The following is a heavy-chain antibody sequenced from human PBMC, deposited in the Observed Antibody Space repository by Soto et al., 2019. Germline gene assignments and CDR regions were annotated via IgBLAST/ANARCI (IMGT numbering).Heavy chain of an antibody. CDR2: LSTDGRTS. D-gene: IGHD3-3*01. CDR3: ARDFEWNFDY. J-gene: IGHJ4*02. CDR1: GFAFSSYN. V-gene: IGHV3-30*03. Sequence: QVQLVESGGGVVQPGRSLRLSCSASGFAFSSYNMHWVRQAPGKGPEWLAILSTDGRTSYYAVSLRGRFTISRDNSRNTLFLQMNILRADDTAVYYCARDFEWNFDYWGQGTLVTVSP.